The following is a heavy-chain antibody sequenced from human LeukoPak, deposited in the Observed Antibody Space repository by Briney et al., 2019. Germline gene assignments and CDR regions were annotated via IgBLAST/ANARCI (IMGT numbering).Heavy chain of an antibody. CDR1: GFTFNNYA. Sequence: PGGSLRLSCAASGFTFNNYAMNRVRQAPGKGLEWVSSISGGGETTYYADSAKGRFTISRDNSQNTLYLQMNSLRAEDTAVYYCARDYDDYVGYFFFDYWGQGTLVTVSS. V-gene: IGHV3-23*01. CDR2: ISGGGETT. CDR3: ARDYDDYVGYFFFDY. J-gene: IGHJ4*02. D-gene: IGHD4-17*01.